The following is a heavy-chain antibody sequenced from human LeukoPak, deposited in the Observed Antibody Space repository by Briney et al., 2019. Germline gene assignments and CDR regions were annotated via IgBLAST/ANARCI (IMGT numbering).Heavy chain of an antibody. CDR1: RFTFSSYA. J-gene: IGHJ4*02. D-gene: IGHD2-2*01. CDR2: ISGSGGST. V-gene: IGHV3-23*01. CDR3: AKDSCCSTSCRGYFDY. Sequence: GGSLRLSCAASRFTFSSYAMSWVRQAPGKGLEWVSAISGSGGSTYYADSVKGRFTISRDNSKNTLYLQMNSLRAEDTAVYYCAKDSCCSTSCRGYFDYWGQGTLVTVSS.